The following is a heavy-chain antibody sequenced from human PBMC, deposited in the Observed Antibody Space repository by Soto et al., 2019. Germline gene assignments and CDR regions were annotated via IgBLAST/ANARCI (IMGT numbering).Heavy chain of an antibody. V-gene: IGHV1-69*06. CDR3: ALLMSPTTVTSFDY. D-gene: IGHD4-4*01. Sequence: GASVKVSCKASGGTFSSYAISWVRQAPGQGLEWMGGIIPIFGTANYAQKFQGRVTITADKSTSTAYMELSSLRSQDTAVYYCALLMSPTTVTSFDYWGQGTLVTVSS. J-gene: IGHJ4*02. CDR2: IIPIFGTA. CDR1: GGTFSSYA.